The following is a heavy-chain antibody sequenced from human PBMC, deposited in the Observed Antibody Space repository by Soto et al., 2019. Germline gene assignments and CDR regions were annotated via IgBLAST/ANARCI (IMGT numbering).Heavy chain of an antibody. CDR3: AKDAISGDGIWLMDS. Sequence: GGSLRLSCAASGFTFRNYAMTWARQAPGKGLEWVSSLLRSGSSAYYADSVRGRFSISSDTSANSLYLQMDNLRAEDTAIYYCAKDAISGDGIWLMDSWGQGTVDTVSS. CDR2: LLRSGSSA. J-gene: IGHJ5*02. D-gene: IGHD4-17*01. CDR1: GFTFRNYA. V-gene: IGHV3-23*01.